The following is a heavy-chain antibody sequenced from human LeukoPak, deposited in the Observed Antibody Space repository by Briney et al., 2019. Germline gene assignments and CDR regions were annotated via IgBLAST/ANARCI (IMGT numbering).Heavy chain of an antibody. CDR2: ISSNGGST. Sequence: GGSLRLSCAASGFTFSSYAMHWVRQAPGEGLEYVSAISSNGGSTYYANSVKGRFTISRDNSKNTLYLQMGSLRAEDMAVYYCARYSSSFDYWGKGTLVTVSS. V-gene: IGHV3-64*01. J-gene: IGHJ4*02. CDR3: ARYSSSFDY. CDR1: GFTFSSYA. D-gene: IGHD6-13*01.